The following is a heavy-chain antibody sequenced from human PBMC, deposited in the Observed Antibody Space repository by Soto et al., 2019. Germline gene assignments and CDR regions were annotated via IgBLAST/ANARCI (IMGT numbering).Heavy chain of an antibody. CDR2: ISYDGSNK. D-gene: IGHD6-19*01. Sequence: QVQLVESGGGVVQPGRSLRLSCAASGFTFSSYGMHWVRQAPGKGLEWVAVISYDGSNKYYADSVKGRFTISRDNSKNTLYLQMSSLRAVDTAVYYCVKDGSSGWPYYYGMDVWGQGTTVTVSS. CDR3: VKDGSSGWPYYYGMDV. J-gene: IGHJ6*02. V-gene: IGHV3-30*18. CDR1: GFTFSSYG.